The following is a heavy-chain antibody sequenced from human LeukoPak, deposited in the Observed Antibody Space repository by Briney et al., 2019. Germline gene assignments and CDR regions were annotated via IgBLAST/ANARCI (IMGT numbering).Heavy chain of an antibody. CDR1: GFTFSSYS. Sequence: GGSLRLSCAASGFTFSSYSMNWVRQAPGKGLEWVSSISSSSSYIYYADSVKGRFTISRDNAKNSLYPQMNSLRAEDTAVYYCASWNDADYWGQGTLVTVSS. CDR3: ASWNDADY. J-gene: IGHJ4*02. V-gene: IGHV3-21*01. D-gene: IGHD1-1*01. CDR2: ISSSSSYI.